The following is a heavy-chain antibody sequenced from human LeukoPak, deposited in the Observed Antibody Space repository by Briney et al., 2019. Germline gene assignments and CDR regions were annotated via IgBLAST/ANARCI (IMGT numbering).Heavy chain of an antibody. J-gene: IGHJ4*02. CDR3: ARRFRDILTGYFMYYFDY. CDR2: MNPNSGNT. V-gene: IGHV1-8*03. CDR1: GYTFTSYD. D-gene: IGHD3-9*01. Sequence: ASVKVSCKASGYTFTSYDINWVRQATGQGLEWMGWMNPNSGNTGYAQKFQGRVIITRNTSISTAYMELSSLRSEDTAVYYCARRFRDILTGYFMYYFDYWGQGTLVTVSS.